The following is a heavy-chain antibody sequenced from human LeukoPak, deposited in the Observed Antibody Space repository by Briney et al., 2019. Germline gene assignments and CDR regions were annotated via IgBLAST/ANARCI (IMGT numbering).Heavy chain of an antibody. CDR1: GYTFTDYY. J-gene: IGHJ3*02. Sequence: ASVKVSCKASGYTFTDYYMHWVRQAPGQGLEWMGWINPNSGGTNYAQKFQGRVTMTRDTAISTAYMELSSLTYDDTAVYYCARGVLLQGRGAFDIWGQGAMVTVSS. D-gene: IGHD2-15*01. CDR2: INPNSGGT. V-gene: IGHV1-2*02. CDR3: ARGVLLQGRGAFDI.